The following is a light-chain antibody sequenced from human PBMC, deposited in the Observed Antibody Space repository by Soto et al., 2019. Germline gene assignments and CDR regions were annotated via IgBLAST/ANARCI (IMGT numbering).Light chain of an antibody. CDR3: QKYNSAPRT. CDR1: QGISNY. V-gene: IGKV1-27*01. CDR2: AAY. J-gene: IGKJ1*01. Sequence: DIQMTQSPSSLSASVGDRVTITCRASQGISNYLAWYQQKPGKVPKLLIYAAYTLQSGVPSRFSGSGSGADFALTISSLQPEDVATYYCQKYNSAPRTFGQGTKVEIK.